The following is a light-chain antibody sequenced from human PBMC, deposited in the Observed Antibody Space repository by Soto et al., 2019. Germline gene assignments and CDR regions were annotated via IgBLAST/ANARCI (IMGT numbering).Light chain of an antibody. CDR2: WAS. Sequence: DIVMTQSPDSLAVSLGERATINCKSSQSVLYNSNNKNYLAWYQQKPGQPPKLLIYWASTRESGVPDRVSGSGSGTDFTLAIRSMQAEDVAVYYCQQYYSTPFTFGGGTKVDIK. CDR3: QQYYSTPFT. J-gene: IGKJ4*01. V-gene: IGKV4-1*01. CDR1: QSVLYNSNNKNY.